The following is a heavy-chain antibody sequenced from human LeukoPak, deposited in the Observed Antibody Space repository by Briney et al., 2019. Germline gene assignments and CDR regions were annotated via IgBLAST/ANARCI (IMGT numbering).Heavy chain of an antibody. CDR2: IWYDGSYK. CDR3: ARGRHEGDY. CDR1: GFNFSNYC. J-gene: IGHJ4*02. V-gene: IGHV3-33*01. Sequence: PGRSLRLSCSASGFNFSNYCMHWVRQAPGKGLEWVAVIWYDGSYKYYAESVKGRFTISRDNAKNTLYLQMNSLRTEDTAIYYCARGRHEGDYWGQGTLVTVSS.